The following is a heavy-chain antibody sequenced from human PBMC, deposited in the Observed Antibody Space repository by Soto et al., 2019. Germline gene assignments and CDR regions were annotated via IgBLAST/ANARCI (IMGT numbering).Heavy chain of an antibody. D-gene: IGHD3-22*01. J-gene: IGHJ4*02. CDR2: IIPMFGTA. CDR3: ARSRANYYDSRGYYYSTFDY. Sequence: QVQLVQSGAEVKKPGSSVKVSCKTSGGTFSSYAISWVRQAPGQGLEWMGGIIPMFGTANYAQKFQGRVTIPADEYTSTAYMELRSLRSEDTAVYYCARSRANYYDSRGYYYSTFDYWGQGTLVTVSS. CDR1: GGTFSSYA. V-gene: IGHV1-69*12.